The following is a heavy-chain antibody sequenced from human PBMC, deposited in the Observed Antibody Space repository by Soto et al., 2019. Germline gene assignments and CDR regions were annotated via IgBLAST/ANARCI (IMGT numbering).Heavy chain of an antibody. V-gene: IGHV3-7*02. J-gene: IGHJ4*02. CDR1: GFTFSSYW. CDR2: IKQDGTEK. D-gene: IGHD6-19*01. Sequence: EVQLVESGGGLVQPGGSLRLSCAASGFTFSSYWMNWVRQAPGKGLEWVANIKQDGTEKHYVDSVKDRFTISRDNAKSSRPLQLDSLRADDTAVSYCAGGTGWFIVDWGQGTLVTVSS. CDR3: AGGTGWFIVD.